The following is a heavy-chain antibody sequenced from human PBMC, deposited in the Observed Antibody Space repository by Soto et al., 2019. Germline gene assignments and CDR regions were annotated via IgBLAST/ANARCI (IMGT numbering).Heavy chain of an antibody. CDR1: GGSISSYY. Sequence: PSETLSLTCTVSGGSISSYYWSWIRQPPGKGLEWIGYIYYSGSTNYNPSLKSRVTISVDTSKNQFSLKLSSVTAADTAVYYCARVEREMATIRTFDIWGQGTMVTVS. CDR2: IYYSGST. J-gene: IGHJ3*02. CDR3: ARVEREMATIRTFDI. V-gene: IGHV4-59*01. D-gene: IGHD5-12*01.